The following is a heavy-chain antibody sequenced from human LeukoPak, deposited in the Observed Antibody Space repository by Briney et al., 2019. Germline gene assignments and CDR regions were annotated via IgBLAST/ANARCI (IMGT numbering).Heavy chain of an antibody. V-gene: IGHV1-8*01. CDR3: AKDSELFYYGFGTDY. J-gene: IGHJ4*02. D-gene: IGHD3-10*01. CDR2: MNPNSGNT. CDR1: GYTFTSYD. Sequence: GASVKVSCKASGYTFTSYDINWVRQATGQGLEWMGWMNPNSGNTGYAQKFQGRVTMTRNTSISTAYMELSSLTSDDTAVYYCAKDSELFYYGFGTDYWGQGTPVTVSS.